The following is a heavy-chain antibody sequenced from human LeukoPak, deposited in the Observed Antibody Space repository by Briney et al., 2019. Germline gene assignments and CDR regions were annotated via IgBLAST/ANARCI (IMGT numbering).Heavy chain of an antibody. CDR1: GFTFSSYE. J-gene: IGHJ4*02. CDR2: ISGSGSAI. V-gene: IGHV3-48*03. CDR3: ARDTRVGAVNFDY. Sequence: GGSLRLSCAVSGFTFSSYEMHWVRQAPGKGLEWVSYISGSGSAIYYADSVKGRFTISRDYAKNSLYLQMNSLRAEDTAVYYCARDTRVGAVNFDYWGQGTLVTVSS. D-gene: IGHD1-26*01.